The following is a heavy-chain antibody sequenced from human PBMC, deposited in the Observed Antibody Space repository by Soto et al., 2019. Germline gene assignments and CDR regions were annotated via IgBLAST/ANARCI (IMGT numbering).Heavy chain of an antibody. V-gene: IGHV1-69*13. J-gene: IGHJ6*02. Sequence: SVKVSCKVSGGTFSSHAISWVRQAPGQGLEWMGGIIPFFKATSFAQKFQGRVTITADDSTSTAYMDLYSLGSEDTAAYYCARDVPLNYYDGTFSYYAMDVWGQGTTVTVSS. CDR3: ARDVPLNYYDGTFSYYAMDV. CDR1: GGTFSSHA. D-gene: IGHD3-16*01. CDR2: IIPFFKAT.